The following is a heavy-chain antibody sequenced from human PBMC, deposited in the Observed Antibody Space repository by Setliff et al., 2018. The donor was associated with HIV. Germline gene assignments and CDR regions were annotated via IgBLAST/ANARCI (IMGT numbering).Heavy chain of an antibody. V-gene: IGHV4-61*02. D-gene: IGHD6-13*01. J-gene: IGHJ6*03. CDR1: GDSISRGHYY. CDR3: ARCTSNHMTEAGKKTIYYHYMDV. CDR2: VYSNGDT. Sequence: PSETLSLTCTVSGDSISRGHYYWSWNRQSAGRGLEWIVRVYSNGDTNYNPSIRSRGIISVDRYKNQFILTLVSVTAADTALYYCARCTSNHMTEAGKKTIYYHYMDVWGKGTTVTVSS.